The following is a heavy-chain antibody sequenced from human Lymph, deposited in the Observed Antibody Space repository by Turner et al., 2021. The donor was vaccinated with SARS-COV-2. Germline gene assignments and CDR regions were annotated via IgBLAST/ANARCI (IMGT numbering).Heavy chain of an antibody. V-gene: IGHV1-2*02. CDR2: INPNSGGT. CDR3: ARSRDLQSMVRGVDPFDY. J-gene: IGHJ4*02. CDR1: GYPFTGYY. D-gene: IGHD3-10*01. Sequence: QVQLVQSGAEVKKPGASVKVSCKASGYPFTGYYMHWVRQAPGQGLECMGWINPNSGGTNYAQKFQGRVTMTRDTYISTAYMELSRLRSDDTAVYYCARSRDLQSMVRGVDPFDYWGQGTLVTVSS.